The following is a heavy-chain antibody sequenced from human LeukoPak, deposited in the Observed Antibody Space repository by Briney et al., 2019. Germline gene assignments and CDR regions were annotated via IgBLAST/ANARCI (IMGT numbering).Heavy chain of an antibody. CDR2: IIPILGIA. CDR1: GYTFTSYY. CDR3: ARDSVTYYYDSSGYPPVYYFDY. V-gene: IGHV1-69*04. Sequence: ASVKVSCKASGYTFTSYYMHWVRQAPGQGLEWMGRIIPILGIANYAQKFQGRVTITADKSTSTAYMELSSLRSEDTAVYYCARDSVTYYYDSSGYPPVYYFDYWGQGTLVTVSS. J-gene: IGHJ4*02. D-gene: IGHD3-22*01.